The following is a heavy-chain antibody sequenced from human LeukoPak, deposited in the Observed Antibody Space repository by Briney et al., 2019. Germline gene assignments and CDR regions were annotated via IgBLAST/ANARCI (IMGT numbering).Heavy chain of an antibody. V-gene: IGHV4-59*01. CDR1: GDSLSGYY. J-gene: IGHJ6*02. CDR2: IYYIGRT. CDR3: ARGSWMQSGSTPADV. Sequence: PSETLSLTRTVSGDSLSGYYWNWFRQPPRKGLEWVGYIYYIGRTNYNPSLNSRVTVSVDTSKNQLSLRLNSVTAADTAVYYCARGSWMQSGSTPADVWGQGTTVTVSS. D-gene: IGHD5-18*01.